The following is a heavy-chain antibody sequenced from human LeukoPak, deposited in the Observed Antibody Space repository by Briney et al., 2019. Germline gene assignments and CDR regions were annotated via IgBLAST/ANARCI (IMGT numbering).Heavy chain of an antibody. CDR1: GGSFSGYY. D-gene: IGHD3-10*01. J-gene: IGHJ4*02. CDR3: ARDARLDYYGSGRKPFDY. V-gene: IGHV4-34*01. CDR2: INHSGST. Sequence: SETLSLTCAVYGGSFSGYYWSWIRQPPGKGLEWIGEINHSGSTNYNPSLKSRVTISVDTSKNQFSLKLSSVTAADTAVYYCARDARLDYYGSGRKPFDYWGQGTLVTVSS.